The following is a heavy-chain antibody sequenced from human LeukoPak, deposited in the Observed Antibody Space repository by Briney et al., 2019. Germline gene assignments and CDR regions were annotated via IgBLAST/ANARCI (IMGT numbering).Heavy chain of an antibody. CDR3: ARGAGTSWFDY. CDR2: INPNNGGT. Sequence: ASVKVSCKASGYTFTDYYMHWVRQAPGQGLEWMGWINPNNGGTNFARKFQGRVTMTRDTSISTAYMELSSLTSDDTAVYYCARGAGTSWFDYWGQGTLVTVSS. J-gene: IGHJ4*02. D-gene: IGHD6-13*01. CDR1: GYTFTDYY. V-gene: IGHV1-2*02.